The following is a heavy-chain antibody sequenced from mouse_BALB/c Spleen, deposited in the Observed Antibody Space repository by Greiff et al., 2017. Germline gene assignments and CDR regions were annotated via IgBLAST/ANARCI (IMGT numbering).Heavy chain of an antibody. D-gene: IGHD1-2*01. CDR3: ASEGVRVRGVAMDY. CDR1: GFTFSSYA. Sequence: EVKVEESGGGLVKPGGSLKLSCAASGFTFSSYAMSWVRQTPEKRLEWVASISSGGSTYYPDSVKGRFTISRDNARNILYLQVSSLRSEDTAMYYCASEGVRVRGVAMDYWGQGTSVTVSS. J-gene: IGHJ4*01. V-gene: IGHV5-6-5*01. CDR2: ISSGGST.